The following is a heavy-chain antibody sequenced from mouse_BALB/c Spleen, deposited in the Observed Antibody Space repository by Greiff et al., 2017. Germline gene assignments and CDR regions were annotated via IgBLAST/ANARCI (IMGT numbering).Heavy chain of an antibody. Sequence: EVQGVESGGGLVQPGGSRKLSCAASGFTFSSFGMHWVRQAPEKGLEWVAYISSGSSTIYYADTVKGRFTLSRDNAKNTLYLQMSSLKSEDTAMYYCARHRYAWFAYWGQGTLVTVSA. J-gene: IGHJ3*01. CDR3: ARHRYAWFAY. D-gene: IGHD2-14*01. CDR1: GFTFSSFG. CDR2: ISSGSSTI. V-gene: IGHV5-17*02.